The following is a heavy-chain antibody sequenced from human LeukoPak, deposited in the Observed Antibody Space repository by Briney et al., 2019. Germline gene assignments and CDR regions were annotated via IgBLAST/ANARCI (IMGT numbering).Heavy chain of an antibody. V-gene: IGHV3-30*02. CDR2: IWCDGSNK. CDR3: AKGGFYGDYNWFDP. CDR1: GFTFSSYG. Sequence: GGSLRLSCAASGFTFSSYGMHWVRQAPGKGLEWVAFIWCDGSNKYYADSVKGRFTISRDNSKNTLYLQMNSLRAEDTAVYYCAKGGFYGDYNWFDPWGQGTLVTVSS. J-gene: IGHJ5*02. D-gene: IGHD4-17*01.